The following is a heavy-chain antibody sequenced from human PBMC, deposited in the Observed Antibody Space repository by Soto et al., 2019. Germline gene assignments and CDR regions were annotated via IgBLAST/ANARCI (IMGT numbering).Heavy chain of an antibody. Sequence: QVQLQESGPGLVKPSQTLSLTCTVSGGSISSGGYYWSWIRQHPGKGLECIGYIYYSGSTNYNPALKSRVTISVDTSENQFSLMLSSVTAADTAVYYCARYGSGSYYPTTFVYWGQGTLVTVSS. J-gene: IGHJ4*02. CDR2: IYYSGST. CDR3: ARYGSGSYYPTTFVY. CDR1: GGSISSGGYY. V-gene: IGHV4-31*03. D-gene: IGHD3-10*01.